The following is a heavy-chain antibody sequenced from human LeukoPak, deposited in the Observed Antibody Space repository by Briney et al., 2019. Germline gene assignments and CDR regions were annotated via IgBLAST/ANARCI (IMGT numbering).Heavy chain of an antibody. Sequence: GGSLRLSCAASGFTFSSYAMHWVRQAPGKGLEYVSAISSNGGSTYYANSVKGRFTISRDNSKNTLYLQMGSLRAEDMAVYYCAREVSGSCDYWGQRTLVTVSS. D-gene: IGHD2-15*01. J-gene: IGHJ4*02. CDR3: AREVSGSCDY. CDR1: GFTFSSYA. V-gene: IGHV3-64*01. CDR2: ISSNGGST.